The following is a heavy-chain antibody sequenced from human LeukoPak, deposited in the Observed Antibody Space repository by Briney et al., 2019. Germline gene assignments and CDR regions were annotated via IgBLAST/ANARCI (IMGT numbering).Heavy chain of an antibody. Sequence: WGSLRLSCAASGFTFSSYAMHWVRQAPGKGLEWVAVISYDGSNKYYADSVKGRFTISRDNSKNTLYLQMNSLRAEDTAVYYCARSGIAAAGYFDYWGQGTLVTVSS. V-gene: IGHV3-30*04. CDR1: GFTFSSYA. D-gene: IGHD6-13*01. CDR3: ARSGIAAAGYFDY. CDR2: ISYDGSNK. J-gene: IGHJ4*02.